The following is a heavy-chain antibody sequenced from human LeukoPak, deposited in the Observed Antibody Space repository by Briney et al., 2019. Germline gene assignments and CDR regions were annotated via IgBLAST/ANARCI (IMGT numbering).Heavy chain of an antibody. J-gene: IGHJ4*02. CDR1: GGSFSGYY. Sequence: SETLSLTCAVYGGSFSGYYWSWIRQPAGKGLEWIGRIYTSGSTNYNPSLKSRITISVDTSKNQFSLKLSSVTAADTAVYYCARNSCPSGSCYDNRGYFDYWGQGTLVTVSS. CDR3: ARNSCPSGSCYDNRGYFDY. D-gene: IGHD2-15*01. CDR2: IYTSGST. V-gene: IGHV4-59*10.